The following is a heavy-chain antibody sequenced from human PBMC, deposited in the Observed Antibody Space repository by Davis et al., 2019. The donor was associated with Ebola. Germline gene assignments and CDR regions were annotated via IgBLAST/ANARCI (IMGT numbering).Heavy chain of an antibody. J-gene: IGHJ4*02. D-gene: IGHD3-3*01. Sequence: GGSLRLSCAASGFTFSSYSMNWVRQAPGKGLEWVSYISSSSSTIYYADSVKGRFTIPRDNAKNSLYLQMNSLRDEDTAVYYCANGDFWSAIFHYWGQGTLVTVSS. CDR2: ISSSSSTI. CDR1: GFTFSSYS. CDR3: ANGDFWSAIFHY. V-gene: IGHV3-48*02.